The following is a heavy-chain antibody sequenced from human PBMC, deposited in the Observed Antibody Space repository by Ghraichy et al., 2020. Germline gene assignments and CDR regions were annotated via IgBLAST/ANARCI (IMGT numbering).Heavy chain of an antibody. CDR3: AKQSSGYYHFDY. D-gene: IGHD3-22*01. J-gene: IGHJ4*02. CDR2: ISGSGGST. CDR1: GFTFSSYA. Sequence: LSLTCAASGFTFSSYAMSWVRQAPGKGLEWVSAISGSGGSTYYADSVKGRFTISRDNSKNTLYLQMNSLRAEDTAVYYCAKQSSGYYHFDYWGQGTLVTVSS. V-gene: IGHV3-23*01.